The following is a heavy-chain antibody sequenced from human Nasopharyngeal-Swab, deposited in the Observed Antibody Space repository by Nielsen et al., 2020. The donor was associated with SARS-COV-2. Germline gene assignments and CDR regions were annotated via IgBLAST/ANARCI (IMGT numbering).Heavy chain of an antibody. Sequence: SETLSLTCTVSGDSISSNKWWSWVRQPPGKGLEWIGEIYHSGSTNYNPSVKSRVTISVDTSKNQFSLKLSSVTAADTAVYYCARVSWDGYYYYYGLDVWGQGTTVTVSS. D-gene: IGHD5-24*01. V-gene: IGHV4-4*02. J-gene: IGHJ6*02. CDR1: GDSISSNKW. CDR2: IYHSGST. CDR3: ARVSWDGYYYYYGLDV.